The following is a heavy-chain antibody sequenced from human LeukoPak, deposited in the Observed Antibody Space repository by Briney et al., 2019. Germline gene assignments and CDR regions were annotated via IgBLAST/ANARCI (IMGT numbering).Heavy chain of an antibody. V-gene: IGHV4-39*07. J-gene: IGHJ5*02. CDR1: GGSISSSSYY. D-gene: IGHD6-13*01. Sequence: PSETLSLTCTVSGGSISSSSYYWGWIRQPPGKGLEWIGSIYHSGSTYYNPSLKSRVTISVDTSKNQFSLKPSSVTAADTAVYYCARDTPGIAAARSVRAFDPWGQGTLVTVSS. CDR2: IYHSGST. CDR3: ARDTPGIAAARSVRAFDP.